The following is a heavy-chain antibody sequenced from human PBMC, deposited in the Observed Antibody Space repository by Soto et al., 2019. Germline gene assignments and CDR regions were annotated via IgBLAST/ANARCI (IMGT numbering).Heavy chain of an antibody. CDR3: AKEGYCGRTSCNRSVMDV. CDR1: GFTFSSYA. V-gene: IGHV3-23*01. D-gene: IGHD2-2*01. J-gene: IGHJ6*02. CDR2: FSGSGGST. Sequence: GGSLRLSCAASGFTFSSYAMSWDRQAPGKGLEWVSAFSGSGGSTYYADSVKGRFTLSRDNSKNTLYLQMNSLRAEDTAVYYCAKEGYCGRTSCNRSVMDVWGQGTTVTVSS.